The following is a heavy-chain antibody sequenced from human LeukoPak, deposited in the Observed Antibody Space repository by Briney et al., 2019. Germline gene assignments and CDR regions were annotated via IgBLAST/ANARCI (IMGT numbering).Heavy chain of an antibody. J-gene: IGHJ5*02. D-gene: IGHD6-19*01. Sequence: SETLSPTCTVSGGSISSSSYYWGWIRQSPGKGLEWIGSIYYSGSTYYNPSLKSRVTISVDTSKNQFSLKLSSVTAADTAVYYCARTQYSSGGETPAWGQGTLVTVSS. CDR3: ARTQYSSGGETPA. CDR1: GGSISSSSYY. V-gene: IGHV4-39*07. CDR2: IYYSGST.